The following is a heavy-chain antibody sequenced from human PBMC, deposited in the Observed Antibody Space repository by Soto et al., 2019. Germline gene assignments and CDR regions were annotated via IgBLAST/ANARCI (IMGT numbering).Heavy chain of an antibody. CDR2: IIPIFGRA. J-gene: IGHJ6*02. D-gene: IGHD3-3*01. Sequence: RASVKVSCKASGGTFSSYAISWVRQAPGQGLEWMGGIIPIFGRANYAQKFQGRVTITADESTSTAYMELSSLRYEDTAVYYCALLASTTIFGSYYYGMDVWGQGPTVTVSS. V-gene: IGHV1-69*13. CDR1: GGTFSSYA. CDR3: ALLASTTIFGSYYYGMDV.